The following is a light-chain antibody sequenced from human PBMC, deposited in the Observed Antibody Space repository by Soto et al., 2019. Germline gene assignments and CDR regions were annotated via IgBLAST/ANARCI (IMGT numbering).Light chain of an antibody. CDR2: DAS. CDR1: QSVSRW. Sequence: DIQMTQSPSTLSASVGDRVTITCRASQSVSRWLAWYKQKPGEAPKVLISDASRLETGVPSRFSGSGYGTDFTLTITSLQTDDFGTYHCQQYDVHPKTFGQGTKVDIK. J-gene: IGKJ1*01. CDR3: QQYDVHPKT. V-gene: IGKV1-5*01.